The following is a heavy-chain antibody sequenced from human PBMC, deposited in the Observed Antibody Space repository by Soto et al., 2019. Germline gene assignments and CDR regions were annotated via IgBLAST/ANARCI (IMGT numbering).Heavy chain of an antibody. D-gene: IGHD4-4*01. CDR1: GGTFSSYA. Sequence: SVKVSCKASGGTFSSYAISWVRQAPGQGLEWMGGIIPIFGTANYAQKFQGRVTITADESTSTAYMELSSLRSEDTAVYYCASGYTVTTFGYFDYWGQGTLVTVSS. CDR2: IIPIFGTA. J-gene: IGHJ4*02. V-gene: IGHV1-69*13. CDR3: ASGYTVTTFGYFDY.